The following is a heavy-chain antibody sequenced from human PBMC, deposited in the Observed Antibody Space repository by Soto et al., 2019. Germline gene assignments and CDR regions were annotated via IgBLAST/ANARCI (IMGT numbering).Heavy chain of an antibody. CDR3: ARDSGYAPDYYYYYGMDV. D-gene: IGHD5-12*01. CDR1: AESFTTYW. CDR2: IYPGDSDT. J-gene: IGHJ6*02. Sequence: CRGSAESFTTYWIGCVRYFPGKGLEWMGIIYPGDSDTRYSPSFQGQVTISADKSISTAYLQWSSLKASDTAMYYCARDSGYAPDYYYYYGMDVCGQGTTVTVSS. V-gene: IGHV5-51*01.